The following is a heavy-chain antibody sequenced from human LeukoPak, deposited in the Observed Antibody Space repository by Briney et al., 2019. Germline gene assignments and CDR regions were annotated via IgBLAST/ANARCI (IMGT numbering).Heavy chain of an antibody. CDR2: IRYDGSNK. D-gene: IGHD3-22*01. V-gene: IGHV3-30*02. Sequence: HTGGSLRLSCAASGFTFSSHGMHWVRQAPGKGLEWVAFIRYDGSNKYYADSVKGRFTISRDNSKNTLYLQMNSLRAEDTAVYYCAKDYYDSSGYYWSWGQGTLVTVSS. J-gene: IGHJ5*02. CDR1: GFTFSSHG. CDR3: AKDYYDSSGYYWS.